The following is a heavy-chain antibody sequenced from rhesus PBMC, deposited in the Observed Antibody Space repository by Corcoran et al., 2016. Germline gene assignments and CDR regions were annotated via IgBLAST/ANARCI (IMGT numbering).Heavy chain of an antibody. CDR2: VGGDGSDT. V-gene: IGHV4-127*01. J-gene: IGHJ4*01. D-gene: IGHD1-7*02. Sequence: QVQLQESGPGLVKPSETLSLTCAVSGYSISSGYGWSWIRQPPGKGLEWIGYVGGDGSDTNYNPSLKSRVTISKATSKNQFSLRLKAGTAADTAMYYCAREVEYNGNDFFDYWAHGVLVTVSS. CDR1: GYSISSGYG. CDR3: AREVEYNGNDFFDY.